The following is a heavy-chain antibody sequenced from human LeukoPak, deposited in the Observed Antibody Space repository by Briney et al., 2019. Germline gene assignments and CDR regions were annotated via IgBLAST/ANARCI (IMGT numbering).Heavy chain of an antibody. D-gene: IGHD3-10*01. V-gene: IGHV4-61*08. J-gene: IGHJ4*02. CDR2: IYYSGST. Sequence: SETLSLTCTVSGGSISSGGYYWSWIRQPPGKGLEWIGYIYYSGSTNYNPSLKSRVTISVDTSKNQFSLKLSSVTAADTAVYYCARADDYYGSGNEEYYFDYWGQGTLVTVSS. CDR1: GGSISSGGYY. CDR3: ARADDYYGSGNEEYYFDY.